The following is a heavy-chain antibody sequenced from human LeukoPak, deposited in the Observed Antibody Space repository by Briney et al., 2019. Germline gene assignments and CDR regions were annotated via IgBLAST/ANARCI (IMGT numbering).Heavy chain of an antibody. Sequence: SETLSLTCTVSVGSISTYYWSWIRQPPGKGLEWIGYIYYSGSTNYNPSLKSRVTISVDTSKNQFFLNLSSVTAADTAVYYCARSERYNSGWYFYFDYWGQGTLVTVSS. J-gene: IGHJ4*02. CDR2: IYYSGST. CDR1: VGSISTYY. V-gene: IGHV4-59*01. D-gene: IGHD6-19*01. CDR3: ARSERYNSGWYFYFDY.